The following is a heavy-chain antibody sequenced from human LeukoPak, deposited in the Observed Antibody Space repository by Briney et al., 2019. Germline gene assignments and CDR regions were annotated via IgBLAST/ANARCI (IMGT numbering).Heavy chain of an antibody. CDR1: GFTVSSYS. CDR3: ARDRELLWFGEPDY. Sequence: GGSLRLSCAASGFTVSSYSMNWVRQAPGKGLEWVSSISSSSSYIYYADSVKGRFTISRDNAKNSLYLQMNSLRAEDTAVYYCARDRELLWFGEPDYWGQGTLVTVSS. J-gene: IGHJ4*02. CDR2: ISSSSSYI. V-gene: IGHV3-21*01. D-gene: IGHD3-10*01.